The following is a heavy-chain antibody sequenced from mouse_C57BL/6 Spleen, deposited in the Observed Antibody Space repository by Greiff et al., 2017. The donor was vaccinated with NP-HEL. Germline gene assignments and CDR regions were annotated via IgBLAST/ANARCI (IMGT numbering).Heavy chain of an antibody. CDR1: GYAFSSSW. V-gene: IGHV1-82*01. CDR2: IYPGDGDT. J-gene: IGHJ4*01. Sequence: VQLQQSGPELVKPGASVKISCKASGYAFSSSWMNWVKQRPGKGLEWIGRIYPGDGDTNYNGKFNGKATLTADKSSSTAYMQLSSLTSEDSAVYFCARGGILYAMDYWGQGTSVTVSS. CDR3: ARGGILYAMDY.